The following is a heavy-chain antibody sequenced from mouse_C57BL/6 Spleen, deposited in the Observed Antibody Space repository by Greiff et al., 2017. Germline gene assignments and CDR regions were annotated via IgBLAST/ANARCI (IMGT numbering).Heavy chain of an antibody. CDR1: GFSLTSYG. D-gene: IGHD4-1*01. J-gene: IGHJ4*01. CDR3: ARRANWDAGYAMDY. Sequence: VKLMESGPGLVAPSQSLSITCTVSGFSLTSYGVHWVRQPPGKGLEWLVVIWSDGSTTYNSALKSRLSISKDNSKSQVFLKMNSLQTDDTAMYYCARRANWDAGYAMDYWGQGTSVTVSS. V-gene: IGHV2-6*03. CDR2: IWSDGST.